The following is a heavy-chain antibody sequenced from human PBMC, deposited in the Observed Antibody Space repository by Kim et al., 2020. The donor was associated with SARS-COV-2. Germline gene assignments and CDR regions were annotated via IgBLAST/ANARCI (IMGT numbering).Heavy chain of an antibody. CDR1: GGSISSTGYY. CDR3: ARHPAYSGGWYVGPNYFDY. Sequence: SETLSLTCTVSGGSISSTGYYWAWIRQPPGRGLQWIGSIYYSGSTFYNASLKSRVTIYVDTSKNHFSLKLSSVTAADTAVYFCARHPAYSGGWYVGPNYFDYWGQGTLVTVSS. J-gene: IGHJ4*02. V-gene: IGHV4-39*01. CDR2: IYYSGST. D-gene: IGHD6-19*01.